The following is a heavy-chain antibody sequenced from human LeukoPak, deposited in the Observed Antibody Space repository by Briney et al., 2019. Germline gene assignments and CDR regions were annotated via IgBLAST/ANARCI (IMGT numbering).Heavy chain of an antibody. D-gene: IGHD3-10*01. CDR2: ISSSSSYI. CDR3: AGRSGSYENYYFDY. CDR1: GFTFSSYS. Sequence: PGGSLRLSCAASGFTFSSYSMNWVRQAPGKGLEWVSSISSSSSYIYYADSVKGRFTISRDNAKNSLYLQMNSLRSEDTAVYYCAGRSGSYENYYFDYWGQGTLVTVSS. J-gene: IGHJ4*02. V-gene: IGHV3-21*04.